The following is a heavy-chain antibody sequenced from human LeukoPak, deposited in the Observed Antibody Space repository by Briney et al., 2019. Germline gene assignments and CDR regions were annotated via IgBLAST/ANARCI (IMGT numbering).Heavy chain of an antibody. D-gene: IGHD3-22*01. CDR3: ARHRAYYYDSSGYYRLSAFDY. J-gene: IGHJ4*02. V-gene: IGHV3-11*04. CDR1: RFTFSDYY. CDR2: ISSSGSTI. Sequence: GGSLRLSCAASRFTFSDYYMSWIRQAPGKGLEWVSYISSSGSTIYYADSVKGRFTISRDNAKNSLYLQMNSLRAEDTAVYYCARHRAYYYDSSGYYRLSAFDYWGQGTLVTVSS.